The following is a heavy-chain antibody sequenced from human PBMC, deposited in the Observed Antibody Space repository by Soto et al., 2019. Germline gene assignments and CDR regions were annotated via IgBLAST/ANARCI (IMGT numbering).Heavy chain of an antibody. CDR3: ARTQLWFPAFYYYYGMDV. J-gene: IGHJ6*02. V-gene: IGHV3-53*01. Sequence: GGSLRLSCAASGFTVSSNYMSWVRQAPGKGLEWVSVIYSGGSTYYADSVKGRFTISRDNSKNTLYLQMNSLRAEDTAVYYCARTQLWFPAFYYYYGMDVWGQGTTVTVSS. D-gene: IGHD5-18*01. CDR2: IYSGGST. CDR1: GFTVSSNY.